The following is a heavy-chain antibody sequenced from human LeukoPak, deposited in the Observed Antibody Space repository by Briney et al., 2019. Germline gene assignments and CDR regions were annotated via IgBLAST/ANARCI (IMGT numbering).Heavy chain of an antibody. CDR2: IRYDGSNK. CDR3: AKTSGDFGATYYLDY. CDR1: GFTFSSYS. Sequence: PGGSLRLSCAASGFTFSSYSMNWVRQAPGKGLEWVAFIRYDGSNKYYADSVKGRFTISRDNSKNTLYLQMNSLRAEDRAVYYCAKTSGDFGATYYLDYWGQGTLVTVSS. J-gene: IGHJ4*02. V-gene: IGHV3-30*02. D-gene: IGHD3-3*01.